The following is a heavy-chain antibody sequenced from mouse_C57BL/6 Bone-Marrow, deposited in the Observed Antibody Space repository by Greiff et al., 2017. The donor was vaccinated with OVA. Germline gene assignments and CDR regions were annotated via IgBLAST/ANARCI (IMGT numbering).Heavy chain of an antibody. J-gene: IGHJ1*03. D-gene: IGHD1-1*01. Sequence: QQPGRGLEWIGRIDPNSGGTKYNEKFKSKATLTVDKPSSTAYMQLSSLTSEDSAVYYCASRDYYGSSYVYWYFDVWGTGTTVTVSS. V-gene: IGHV1-72*01. CDR2: IDPNSGGT. CDR3: ASRDYYGSSYVYWYFDV.